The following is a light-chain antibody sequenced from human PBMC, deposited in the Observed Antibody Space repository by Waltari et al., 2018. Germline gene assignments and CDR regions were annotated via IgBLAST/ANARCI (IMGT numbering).Light chain of an antibody. CDR1: QSISSW. CDR3: QQYNSYPYT. V-gene: IGKV1-5*03. J-gene: IGKJ2*01. CDR2: EES. Sequence: DIQMTQSPSTLSAAVGDRVTITCRASQSISSWLAWYQQKPGNAPKLLIYEESNLQSGVPSRFSGSGAGTEFTLTISSLQPDDFATYYCQQYNSYPYTFGQGTKLEIK.